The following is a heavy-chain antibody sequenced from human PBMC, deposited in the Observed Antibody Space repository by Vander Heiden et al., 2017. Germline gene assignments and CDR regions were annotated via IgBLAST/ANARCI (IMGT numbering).Heavy chain of an antibody. CDR2: ISSSSSYI. Sequence: EVQLVESGGGLVTPGGSLRLSCSASGFTFSSYNMNWVRQAPGKGLEWVSSISSSSSYIYYAGSVKGRFTISRDNAKNSLYLQMNSLRAEDTALYYCASRVDDAFDIWGQGTMVTVSS. J-gene: IGHJ3*02. CDR3: ASRVDDAFDI. V-gene: IGHV3-21*01. CDR1: GFTFSSYN. D-gene: IGHD3-10*01.